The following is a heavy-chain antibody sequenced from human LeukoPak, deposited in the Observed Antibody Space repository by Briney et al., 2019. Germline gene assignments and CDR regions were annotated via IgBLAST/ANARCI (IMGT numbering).Heavy chain of an antibody. V-gene: IGHV1-24*01. CDR1: GYTLTELS. CDR3: ATAGGEVPGYDAFDI. Sequence: GASVKVSCKASGYTLTELSIHWVRQAPGKGLEWMGGFDPEYGETIYAQKFQGRVTMTEDTSTDTAYLELSSLRPEDTAFYYCATAGGEVPGYDAFDIWGQGTLVTVSS. CDR2: FDPEYGET. D-gene: IGHD3-9*01. J-gene: IGHJ3*02.